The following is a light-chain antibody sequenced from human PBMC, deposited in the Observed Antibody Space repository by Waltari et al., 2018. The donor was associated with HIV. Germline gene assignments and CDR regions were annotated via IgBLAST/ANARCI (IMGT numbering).Light chain of an antibody. J-gene: IGLJ1*01. CDR2: EVS. V-gene: IGLV2-8*01. CDR1: SSEVGGYNY. CDR3: SSYAGSNNFV. Sequence: QSALTQPPSASGSPGQSVTISCTGTSSEVGGYNYVSWYQPHPGKAPKLMIYEVSKRPSGVPDRFSGSKAGNTASLTVSGLQPEDEADYYCSSYAGSNNFVFGTGTKVTVL.